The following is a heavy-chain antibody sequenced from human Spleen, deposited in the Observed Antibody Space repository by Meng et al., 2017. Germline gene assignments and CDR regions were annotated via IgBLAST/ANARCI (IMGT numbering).Heavy chain of an antibody. V-gene: IGHV4-31*03. CDR1: GASISSAVF. CDR3: ARDDSSGYSFDY. J-gene: IGHJ4*02. Sequence: QAQLRESGPRLVRPSQTLSLTFTASGASISSAVFWLWIRQPPGKDLEWNGYISYSGITYYIPSLKTRVSISVDTSKNQFSLQLNSVTDADTAVYYCARDDSSGYSFDYWGQGTLVTVSS. CDR2: ISYSGIT. D-gene: IGHD3-22*01.